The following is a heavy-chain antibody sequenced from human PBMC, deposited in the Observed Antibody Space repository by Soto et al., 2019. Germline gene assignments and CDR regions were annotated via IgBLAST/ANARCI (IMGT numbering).Heavy chain of an antibody. CDR3: AKESVEATYSYYGMDV. V-gene: IGHV3-30*18. D-gene: IGHD3-16*02. Sequence: LVESGGGVVQPGRSLTLSCAASGFTFHSFSMHWVRQAPGKGLEWVATVSFDSKNKYYIDSVEGRFTISRDNSKSVMSLQMTSLRHDDTAVYYCAKESVEATYSYYGMDVWGPGTTVTVSS. J-gene: IGHJ6*02. CDR2: VSFDSKNK. CDR1: GFTFHSFS.